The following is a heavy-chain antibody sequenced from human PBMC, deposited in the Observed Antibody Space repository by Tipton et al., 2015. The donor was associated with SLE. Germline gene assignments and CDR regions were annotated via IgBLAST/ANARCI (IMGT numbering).Heavy chain of an antibody. D-gene: IGHD4-17*01. CDR2: LSLSDKN. J-gene: IGHJ3*02. CDR1: DASMNSYF. V-gene: IGHV4-4*07. Sequence: VKPSETLSLTCNVSDASMNSYFRNWIRQPAGKGLEWIGRLSLSDKNNYNPSLQSRVTMSVDTSKSQFSLEVRSVTATDTAVYFCAGSKVTTARDSFDIWGPGTVVVVSP. CDR3: AGSKVTTARDSFDI.